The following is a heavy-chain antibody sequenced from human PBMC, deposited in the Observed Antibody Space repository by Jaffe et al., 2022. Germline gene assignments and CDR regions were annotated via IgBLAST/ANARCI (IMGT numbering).Heavy chain of an antibody. Sequence: QVHLQESGPGLVKPSETLSLTCTVSGGSISSYYWSWIRQPPGKGLEWIGYIYYSGSTNYNPSLKSRVTISVDTSKNQFSLKLSSVTAADTAVYYCARAHSSWYDYYYYMDVWGKGTTVTVSS. CDR3: ARAHSSWYDYYYYMDV. CDR1: GGSISSYY. CDR2: IYYSGST. V-gene: IGHV4-59*01. D-gene: IGHD6-13*01. J-gene: IGHJ6*03.